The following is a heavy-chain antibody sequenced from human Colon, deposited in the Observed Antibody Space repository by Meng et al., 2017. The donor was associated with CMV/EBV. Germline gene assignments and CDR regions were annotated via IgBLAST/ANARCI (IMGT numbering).Heavy chain of an antibody. CDR2: IYPDDSET. Sequence: KVSCQGSGYTYSNYWIGWVRQMPGKGLEWMAIIYPDDSETRYSPSFRGQVTISVDKSTTTAYLQWSSLKTSDTAIYYCASLTSDFYYYGMDVWGQGTTVTVSS. J-gene: IGHJ6*02. CDR3: ASLTSDFYYYGMDV. V-gene: IGHV5-51*01. CDR1: GYTYSNYW.